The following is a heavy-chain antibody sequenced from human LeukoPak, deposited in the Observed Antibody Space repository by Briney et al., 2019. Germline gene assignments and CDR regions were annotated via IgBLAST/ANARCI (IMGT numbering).Heavy chain of an antibody. CDR2: INPSGGST. CDR1: GYTFTSYY. V-gene: IGHV1-46*01. Sequence: GASVKVSCKASGYTFTSYYMHWVRQAPGQGLEWMGIINPSGGSTSYAQKFQGRVTMTRDTFTSTVYMELSSLRSEDTAVYYCVRVRDGYNDAYDIWGQGTMVTVPS. CDR3: VRVRDGYNDAYDI. D-gene: IGHD5-24*01. J-gene: IGHJ3*02.